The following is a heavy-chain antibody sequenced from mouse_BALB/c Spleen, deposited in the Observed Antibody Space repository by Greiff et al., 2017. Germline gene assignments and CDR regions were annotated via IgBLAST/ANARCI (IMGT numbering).Heavy chain of an antibody. CDR3: ARRDYYGSLSY. V-gene: IGHV2-6-7*01. Sequence: QVQLQQSGPGLVAPSQSLSITCTVSGFSLTGYGVNWVRQPPGKGLEWLGMIWGDGSTDYNSALKSRLSISKDNSKSQVFLKMNSLQTDDTARYYCARRDYYGSLSYWGQGTTLTVSS. CDR1: GFSLTGYG. J-gene: IGHJ2*01. D-gene: IGHD1-1*01. CDR2: IWGDGST.